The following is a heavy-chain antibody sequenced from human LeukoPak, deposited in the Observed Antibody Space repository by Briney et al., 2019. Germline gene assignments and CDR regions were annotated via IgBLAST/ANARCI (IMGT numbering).Heavy chain of an antibody. CDR1: GFTFSNYD. V-gene: IGHV3-23*01. CDR3: AKDLSRAVAADWFDP. Sequence: GGSLRLSCAASGFTFSNYDMSWVRQAPGKGLEWVSSISDSGGSTDYADSVKGRFTISRDNSKNTLYLQMTSLRAADTAVYYCAKDLSRAVAADWFDPWDQGSLVTVSS. CDR2: ISDSGGST. J-gene: IGHJ5*02. D-gene: IGHD6-19*01.